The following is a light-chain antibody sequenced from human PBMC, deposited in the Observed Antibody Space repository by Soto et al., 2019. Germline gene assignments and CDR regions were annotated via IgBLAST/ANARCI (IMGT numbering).Light chain of an antibody. V-gene: IGLV2-11*01. J-gene: IGLJ2*01. CDR2: DVS. CDR1: SSDVGGYNY. CDR3: CSYAGSYTPVV. Sequence: QSALTQPRSVSGSPGQSVTISCTGTSSDVGGYNYVSWYQQHPGKAPKVMIYDVSKRPSGVPDRFSGSKSGNTASLTISGLQAEDEADYYCCSYAGSYTPVVFGGGPKVTVL.